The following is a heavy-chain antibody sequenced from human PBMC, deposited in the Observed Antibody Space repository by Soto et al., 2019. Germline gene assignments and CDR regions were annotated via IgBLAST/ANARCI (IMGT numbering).Heavy chain of an antibody. V-gene: IGHV4-39*01. J-gene: IGHJ3*02. Sequence: QLQLQESGPGLVKPSETLSLTCTVSGGSISSSSYYWGWIRQPPGKGLEWIGSIYYSGSTYYNPSLKSRVTISVDTSKNQFSLKLSSVTAADTAVYYCARSRRGYCSGGSCPRRFDIWGQGTMVTVSS. CDR1: GGSISSSSYY. CDR3: ARSRRGYCSGGSCPRRFDI. CDR2: IYYSGST. D-gene: IGHD2-15*01.